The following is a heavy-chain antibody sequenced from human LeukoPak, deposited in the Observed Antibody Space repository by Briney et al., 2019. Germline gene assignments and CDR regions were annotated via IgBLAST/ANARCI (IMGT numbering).Heavy chain of an antibody. CDR1: GFTFSNYG. Sequence: GGSLRLSCAASGFTFSNYGMHWVRQAPGKGLEWVAFVYYDGNRKYYAASVKGRFTISRDNSKNTLYLHMNSPRAEDTAVYYCAKSLYSSASPPTSYYYMDVWGKGTTVTVSS. V-gene: IGHV3-30*02. D-gene: IGHD6-19*01. CDR3: AKSLYSSASPPTSYYYMDV. CDR2: VYYDGNRK. J-gene: IGHJ6*03.